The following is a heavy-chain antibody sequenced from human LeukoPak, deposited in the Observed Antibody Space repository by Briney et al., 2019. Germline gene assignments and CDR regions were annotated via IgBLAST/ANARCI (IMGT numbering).Heavy chain of an antibody. Sequence: GASVKVSCKASGYTFTDYFMHWVRQAPGQGLEWMGWINPNSGGTNFAQKFQGRVTMTRDTSISTAYMELSSLTSADTAVYYCARGRFSGYGADWGQGTLVTVSS. CDR2: INPNSGGT. J-gene: IGHJ4*02. D-gene: IGHD5-12*01. CDR3: ARGRFSGYGAD. V-gene: IGHV1-2*02. CDR1: GYTFTDYF.